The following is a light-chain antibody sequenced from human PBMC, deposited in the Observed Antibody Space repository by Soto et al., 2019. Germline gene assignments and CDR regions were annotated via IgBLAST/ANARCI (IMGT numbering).Light chain of an antibody. CDR3: CSHGGRHSYV. CDR2: GVT. J-gene: IGLJ1*01. Sequence: QSALTQPRSVSGFPGQSVTISCTGTSSDVGGYDYVSWYQQHPGKAPKLMIYGVTKRPSGVPDRFSGSKSGNTASLTISGLQAEDESDYYCCSHGGRHSYVFGNGTKVTVL. CDR1: SSDVGGYDY. V-gene: IGLV2-11*01.